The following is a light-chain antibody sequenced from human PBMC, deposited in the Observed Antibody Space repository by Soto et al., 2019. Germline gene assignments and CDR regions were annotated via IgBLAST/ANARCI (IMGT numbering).Light chain of an antibody. Sequence: DVVITPSPLSLPVTLGQPASISCRSSQSLVYSYGNTYLNWFQQRPGQSPRRLIYKVSNRDSGVPDRFSGSGSGTDFTLKISRVEAEDVGVYYCMQGTHWPLTFGGGTKVDIK. CDR2: KVS. V-gene: IGKV2-30*01. CDR3: MQGTHWPLT. J-gene: IGKJ4*01. CDR1: QSLVYSYGNTY.